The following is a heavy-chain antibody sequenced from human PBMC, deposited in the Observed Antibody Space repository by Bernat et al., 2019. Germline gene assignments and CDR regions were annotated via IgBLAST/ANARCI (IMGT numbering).Heavy chain of an antibody. CDR2: ISGSGSST. D-gene: IGHD2-21*02. Sequence: EVQLVESGGGLVQPGGSLRLSCAASGFTFSSYVMSWVRQAPGKGLEWVSSISGSGSSTYYADSVKGRFTISRDNSKNTLYLQMNSLTVDDTAVDYCAIGPLLSQQDGDYWGQGTLVTVSS. CDR3: AIGPLLSQQDGDY. V-gene: IGHV3-23*04. CDR1: GFTFSSYV. J-gene: IGHJ4*02.